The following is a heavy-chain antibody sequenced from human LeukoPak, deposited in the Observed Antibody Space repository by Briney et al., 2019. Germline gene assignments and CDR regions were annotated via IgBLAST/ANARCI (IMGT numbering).Heavy chain of an antibody. CDR2: IYSGGST. J-gene: IGHJ3*02. CDR1: GFTVSSNY. CDR3: ARYYYQGAFDI. Sequence: GGSLRLSCAASGFTVSSNYMSWVRQAPGKGLDWVSVIYSGGSTYYADSVKGRFTISRDNSKNTLYLQMNSLRAEDTAVYYCARYYYQGAFDIWGQGTMVTVSS. D-gene: IGHD5-12*01. V-gene: IGHV3-53*01.